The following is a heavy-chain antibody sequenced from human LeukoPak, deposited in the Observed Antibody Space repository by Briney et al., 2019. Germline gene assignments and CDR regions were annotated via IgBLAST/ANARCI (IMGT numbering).Heavy chain of an antibody. J-gene: IGHJ4*02. CDR1: GGSIKTYY. V-gene: IGHV4-59*01. Sequence: SETLSLTCTVSGGSIKTYYWSWIRQSPGKGLEWIGYIYYSGSTSYNPSLKSRGAMSIDTSKYQVSLKLSFVTAADPAVYYCARANDYGDYIDYWDQGTLVTVSS. CDR2: IYYSGST. CDR3: ARANDYGDYIDY. D-gene: IGHD4-17*01.